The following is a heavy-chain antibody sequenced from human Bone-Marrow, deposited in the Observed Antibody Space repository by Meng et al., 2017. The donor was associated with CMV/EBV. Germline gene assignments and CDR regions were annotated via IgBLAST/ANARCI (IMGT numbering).Heavy chain of an antibody. D-gene: IGHD3-3*01. Sequence: GESLKISCAASGFTFSSYWMSWVRQAPGKGLEWVANIKQDGSEKYYVDSVKGRFTISRDNAKNSLYLQMNSLRAEDTAVYYCARAAPYYDFWSGLSLGMDVWSQGTTVTVSS. CDR3: ARAAPYYDFWSGLSLGMDV. V-gene: IGHV3-7*01. CDR1: GFTFSSYW. CDR2: IKQDGSEK. J-gene: IGHJ6*02.